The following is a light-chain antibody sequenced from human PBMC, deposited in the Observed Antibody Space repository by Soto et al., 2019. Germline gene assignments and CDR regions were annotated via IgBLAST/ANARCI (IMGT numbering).Light chain of an antibody. CDR2: EVT. CDR3: TSYVGNDIWV. V-gene: IGLV2-8*01. Sequence: QSVLTQPPSASGSPGQSVTISCTGTSSDVGAYKYVSWYPQYPGKAPKLMIYEVTKRPSGVPDRFSGSKSGNTASLTVSGLQAEDEADYYCTSYVGNDIWVFGGGTKVTVL. CDR1: SSDVGAYKY. J-gene: IGLJ3*02.